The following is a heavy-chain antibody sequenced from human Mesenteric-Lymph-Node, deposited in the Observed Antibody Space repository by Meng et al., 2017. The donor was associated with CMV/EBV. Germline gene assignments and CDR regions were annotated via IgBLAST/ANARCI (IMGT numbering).Heavy chain of an antibody. J-gene: IGHJ4*02. D-gene: IGHD2-8*01. V-gene: IGHV3-30*02. Sequence: GGSLRLSCAASAFSFSSYGMHWVRQGPGKGLEWAAFIRYDGSNECYADSVKGRFTISRDNAKNSLYLQMNSLRAEDTAVYYCARLLEGYCTNGVCYSPYFDYWGQGTLVTVSS. CDR3: ARLLEGYCTNGVCYSPYFDY. CDR1: AFSFSSYG. CDR2: IRYDGSNE.